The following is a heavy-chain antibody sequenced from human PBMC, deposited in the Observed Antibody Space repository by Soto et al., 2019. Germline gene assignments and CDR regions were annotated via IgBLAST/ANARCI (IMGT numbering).Heavy chain of an antibody. CDR3: ARLVVVTATSYYYYGMDV. V-gene: IGHV1-69*13. J-gene: IGHJ6*02. CDR2: IIPIFGTA. CDR1: GGTFSSYA. D-gene: IGHD2-21*02. Sequence: ASVKVSCKASGGTFSSYAISWVRQAPGQGLEWMGGIIPIFGTANYAQKFQGRVTITADESTSTAYMELSSLKSEDTAVYYCARLVVVTATSYYYYGMDVWGQGTTVTVSS.